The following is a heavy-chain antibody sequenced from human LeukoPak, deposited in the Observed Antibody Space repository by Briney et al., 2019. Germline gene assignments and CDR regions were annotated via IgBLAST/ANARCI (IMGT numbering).Heavy chain of an antibody. J-gene: IGHJ5*02. D-gene: IGHD6-13*01. V-gene: IGHV1-2*02. CDR2: INPNSGGT. CDR1: GYTFTSYY. CDR3: ARGDSSSWYSNNWFDP. Sequence: ASVKVSCKASGYTFTSYYMHWVRQAPGQGLEWMGWINPNSGGTNYAQKFQGRVTMTRDTSISTAYMELSRLRSDDTAVYYCARGDSSSWYSNNWFDPWGQGTLVTVSS.